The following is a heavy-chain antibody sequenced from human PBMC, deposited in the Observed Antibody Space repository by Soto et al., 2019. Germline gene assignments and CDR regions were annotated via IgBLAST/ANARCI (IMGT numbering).Heavy chain of an antibody. V-gene: IGHV1-18*01. J-gene: IGHJ6*02. CDR1: GYTFTSYG. CDR3: ARDRGAYGMDV. CDR2: ISAYNGNT. Sequence: QVQLVQSGAEVKKPGASVKVSCKASGYTFTSYGISWVRQAPGQGLEWMGWISAYNGNTNYAQKLQGRVTMTTDTATSAADMELRSLRSDDTAVYYCARDRGAYGMDVWGQGTTVTVSS.